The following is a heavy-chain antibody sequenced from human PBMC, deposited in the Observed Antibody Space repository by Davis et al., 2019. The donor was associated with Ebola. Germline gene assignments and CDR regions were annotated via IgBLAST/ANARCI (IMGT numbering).Heavy chain of an antibody. J-gene: IGHJ6*02. CDR3: ARGDSDFWSGYYRPRGYYYGMDV. D-gene: IGHD3-3*01. CDR1: GGSISSYY. CDR2: IYYSGST. V-gene: IGHV4-59*12. Sequence: MPGGSLRLSCTVSGGSISSYYWSWIRQPPGKGLEWIGYIYYSGSTNYNPSLKSRVTISVDTSKNQFSLKLSSVTAADTAVYYCARGDSDFWSGYYRPRGYYYGMDVWGQGTTVTVSS.